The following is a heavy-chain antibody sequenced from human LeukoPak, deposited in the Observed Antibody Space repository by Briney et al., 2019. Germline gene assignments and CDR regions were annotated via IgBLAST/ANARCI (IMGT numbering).Heavy chain of an antibody. CDR3: ARHGDYDILPLYDY. D-gene: IGHD3-9*01. J-gene: IGHJ4*02. CDR2: IYPGDSDT. V-gene: IGHV5-51*01. CDR1: GYNFTSYW. Sequence: GESLKISCKGSGYNFTSYWIGWVRQMPGKGLEWMGIIYPGDSDTTHSPSFQGQVTISADKSISTAYLQWSSLKASDTAVYYCARHGDYDILPLYDYWGQGTLVTVSS.